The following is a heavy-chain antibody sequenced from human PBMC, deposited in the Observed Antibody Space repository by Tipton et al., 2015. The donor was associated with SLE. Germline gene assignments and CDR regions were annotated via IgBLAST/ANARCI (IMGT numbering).Heavy chain of an antibody. J-gene: IGHJ4*02. CDR2: ISGDGVSP. CDR1: GFTISSYW. Sequence: SLRLSCAASGFTISSYWMLWVRQVPGKGLVCVSRISGDGVSPHYADSVKGRFTISRDNSKNTLYLQMNSLRAEDTAVYYCARRGTVGGFHYWGQGTLVTVSS. CDR3: ARRGTVGGFHY. V-gene: IGHV3-74*01. D-gene: IGHD1-26*01.